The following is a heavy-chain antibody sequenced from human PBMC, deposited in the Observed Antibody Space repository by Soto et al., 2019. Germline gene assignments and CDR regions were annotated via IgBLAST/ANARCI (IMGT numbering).Heavy chain of an antibody. CDR3: ASLVATGY. D-gene: IGHD5-12*01. V-gene: IGHV3-21*01. Sequence: GGSLRLSCAASAFTFSSYSMNWVRQAPGKGLEWVSSISSSSSYIYYADSVKGRFTISRDNAKNSLYLQMNSLRAEDTAGYYCASLVATGYWGQGTLVTVSS. CDR2: ISSSSSYI. J-gene: IGHJ4*02. CDR1: AFTFSSYS.